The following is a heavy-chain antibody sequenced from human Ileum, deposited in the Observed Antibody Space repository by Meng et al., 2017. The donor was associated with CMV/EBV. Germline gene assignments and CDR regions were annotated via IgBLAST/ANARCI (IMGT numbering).Heavy chain of an antibody. J-gene: IGHJ4*02. D-gene: IGHD4-17*01. CDR3: AKDFNYGDYLDY. Sequence: GESLKISCAGSGFTFSNYAMNWVRQAPGKGLEWLSRISPSGSSTFYADSIKGRFTISRDNSNNTLFLQMNSLGAEDTAMYYYAKDFNYGDYLDYWGQGTPVTVSS. V-gene: IGHV3-23*01. CDR2: ISPSGSST. CDR1: GFTFSNYA.